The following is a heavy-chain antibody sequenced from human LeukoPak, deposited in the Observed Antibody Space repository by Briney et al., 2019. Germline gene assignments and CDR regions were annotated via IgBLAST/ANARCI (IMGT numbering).Heavy chain of an antibody. CDR3: AREDYYESSGSTSSGRQH. D-gene: IGHD3-22*01. CDR1: GGSISSGDYY. V-gene: IGHV4-30-4*01. CDR2: IYYRGST. J-gene: IGHJ1*01. Sequence: PSETLSLTCSVSGGSISSGDYYRSWLRQPPGKGLEWIGYIYYRGSTYYNPSRKSRHTISVDTTKNQFSLKLSSVTAAGTAVYYCAREDYYESSGSTSSGRQHWGQGTLVTVSS.